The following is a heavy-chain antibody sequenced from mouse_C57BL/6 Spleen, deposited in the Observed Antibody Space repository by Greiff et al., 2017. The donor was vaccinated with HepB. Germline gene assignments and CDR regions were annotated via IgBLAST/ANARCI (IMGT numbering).Heavy chain of an antibody. CDR1: GFSFSDYG. CDR2: ISSGSSTI. CDR3: ARRIYYDPYYAMDY. V-gene: IGHV5-17*01. J-gene: IGHJ4*01. D-gene: IGHD2-4*01. Sequence: EVKLMESGGGLVKPGGSLKLSCAASGFSFSDYGMHWVRQAPEKGLEWVAYISSGSSTIYYADTVKGRFTISRDNTKNTLFLQMTSLRSEDTAMYYCARRIYYDPYYAMDYWGQGTSVTVSS.